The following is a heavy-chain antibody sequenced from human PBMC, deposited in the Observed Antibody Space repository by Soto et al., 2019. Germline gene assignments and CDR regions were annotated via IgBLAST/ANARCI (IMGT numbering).Heavy chain of an antibody. J-gene: IGHJ4*02. CDR2: ISGSGGST. CDR3: AKSVIPKMTTVFLFDY. CDR1: GFTFSSYA. D-gene: IGHD4-17*01. Sequence: GGSLRLSCAASGFTFSSYAMSWVRQAPGKGLEWVSAISGSGGSTYYADSVKGRFTISRDNSKNTLYLQMNSLRAEDTAVYYCAKSVIPKMTTVFLFDYWGQGTLVTVSS. V-gene: IGHV3-23*01.